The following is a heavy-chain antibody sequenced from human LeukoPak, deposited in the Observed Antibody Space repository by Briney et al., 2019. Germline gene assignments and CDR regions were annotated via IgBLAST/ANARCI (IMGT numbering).Heavy chain of an antibody. CDR3: AAEGTMVRETLWFDP. J-gene: IGHJ5*02. Sequence: PGGSLRLSCAASGFTFSSYAMSWVRQAPGKGLEWVSAISGSGGSTYYADSVKGRFTISRDNSKNTLYLQMNSLRAEDTAVYFCAAEGTMVRETLWFDPWGQGTLVTVSS. CDR1: GFTFSSYA. CDR2: ISGSGGST. V-gene: IGHV3-23*01. D-gene: IGHD3-10*01.